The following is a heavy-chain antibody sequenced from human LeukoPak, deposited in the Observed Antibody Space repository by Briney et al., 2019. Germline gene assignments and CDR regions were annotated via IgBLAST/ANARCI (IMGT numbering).Heavy chain of an antibody. CDR1: GGSISSYY. V-gene: IGHV4-59*01. J-gene: IGHJ6*03. CDR3: ARTYYYCSYYMAV. Sequence: SETLSLTCTVSGGSISSYYWCWSRHPPGGGRWCFGYIYYSGSTNYNPSLKSRVTISVDTPKKQSAPKLSSSTAAATAVYYCARTYYYCSYYMAVWGKGTTVTISS. CDR2: IYYSGST. D-gene: IGHD3-10*01.